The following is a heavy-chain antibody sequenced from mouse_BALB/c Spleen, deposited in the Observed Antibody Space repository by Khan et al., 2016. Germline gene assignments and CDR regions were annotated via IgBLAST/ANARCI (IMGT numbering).Heavy chain of an antibody. J-gene: IGHJ3*01. CDR3: ASLTGTIAY. CDR2: IRNKAGGYTT. V-gene: IGHV7-3*02. D-gene: IGHD4-1*01. CDR1: GFTFTDYY. Sequence: EVQLQESGGGLVQTGGSLRLSCATSGFTFTDYYMTWVRQPPGKALEWLGFIRNKAGGYTTEYSASVKGRFTISRDNSQSILYLQMNTLRAEDSATYYCASLTGTIAYWGQGTLVTVSA.